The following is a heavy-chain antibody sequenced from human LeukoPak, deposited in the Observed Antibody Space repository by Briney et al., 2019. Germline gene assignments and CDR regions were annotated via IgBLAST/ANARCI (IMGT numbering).Heavy chain of an antibody. CDR3: ARSPVYYYDSSGYYYRAFDI. CDR1: GFTVSSNY. CDR2: ISGSGGST. D-gene: IGHD3-22*01. J-gene: IGHJ3*02. Sequence: GGSLRLSCAASGFTVSSNYMHWVRQAPGKGLEWVSAISGSGGSTYYADSVKGRFTISRDNSKNTLYLQMNSLRAEDTAVYYCARSPVYYYDSSGYYYRAFDIWGQGTMVTVSS. V-gene: IGHV3-23*01.